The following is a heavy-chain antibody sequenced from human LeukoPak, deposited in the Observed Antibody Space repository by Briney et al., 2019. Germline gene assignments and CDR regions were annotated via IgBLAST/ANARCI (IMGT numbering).Heavy chain of an antibody. CDR2: ISGSGGST. CDR3: AKNGVPVRV. J-gene: IGHJ4*02. CDR1: GGSISSGGYS. D-gene: IGHD4-17*01. Sequence: LSLTCAVSGGSISSGGYSWSWVRQAPGKGLEWVSAISGSGGSTYYADSVKGRFTISRDNSKNTLYLQMNSLRAEDTAVYYCAKNGVPVRVWGQGTLVTVSS. V-gene: IGHV3-23*01.